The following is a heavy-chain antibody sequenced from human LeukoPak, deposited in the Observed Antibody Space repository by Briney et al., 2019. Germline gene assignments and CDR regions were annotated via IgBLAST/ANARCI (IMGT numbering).Heavy chain of an antibody. V-gene: IGHV3-30*03. Sequence: GGSLRLSCAASGFTFGNYGMHWVRQAPGKGLEWVAVISYDGSNKYYADSVKGRFTISRDDSKNTLYLQMNSLRAEDTAVYYCARDRRVAFDSSGLFDYWGQGTLVTVSS. J-gene: IGHJ4*02. CDR1: GFTFGNYG. D-gene: IGHD3-22*01. CDR2: ISYDGSNK. CDR3: ARDRRVAFDSSGLFDY.